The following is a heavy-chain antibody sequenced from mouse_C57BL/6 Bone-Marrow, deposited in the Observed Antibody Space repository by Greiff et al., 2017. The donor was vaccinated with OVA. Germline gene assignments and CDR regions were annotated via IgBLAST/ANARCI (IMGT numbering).Heavy chain of an antibody. CDR2: IDPNSGGT. D-gene: IGHD1-1*01. CDR3: ARVYGSSYGFAD. Sequence: QVQLKQPGAELVTPGASVKLSCKASGYTFTSYWMHWVKQRPGRGLEWIGRIDPNSGGTKYNEKFKSKATLTVDKPSSRVYMQLSSLTSEDYAVYYCARVYGSSYGFADWGQGALVTVAA. J-gene: IGHJ3*01. CDR1: GYTFTSYW. V-gene: IGHV1-72*01.